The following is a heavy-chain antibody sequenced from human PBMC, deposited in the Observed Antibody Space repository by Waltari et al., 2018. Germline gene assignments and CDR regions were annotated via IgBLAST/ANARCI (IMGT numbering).Heavy chain of an antibody. CDR2: LDNGGST. CDR3: ARHESYTTRDY. J-gene: IGHJ4*02. D-gene: IGHD2-2*02. Sequence: QLQLQESGPGLVKPSETLSLTCTVSGGSLNSIIYFWGWIRQPPGKGLEGIGSLDNGGSTYYNASLRSLVTISLDTSKNQFSLKVNSVTAADTAVYYCARHESYTTRDYWGQGTLVTVSS. CDR1: GGSLNSIIYF. V-gene: IGHV4-39*01.